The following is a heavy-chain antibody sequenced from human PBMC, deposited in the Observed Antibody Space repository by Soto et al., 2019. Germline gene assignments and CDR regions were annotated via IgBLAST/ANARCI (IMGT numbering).Heavy chain of an antibody. CDR2: ISGSGGST. V-gene: IGHV3-23*01. D-gene: IGHD1-1*01. J-gene: IGHJ4*02. CDR1: GFTFSSYA. Sequence: VGSLRLSCAASGFTFSSYAMSWVRQAPGKGLEWVSAISGSGGSTYYADSVKGRFTISRDNSKNTLYLQMNSLRAEDTAVYYCAKDRNLLARRIWVPNLNDYWGQGTLVTVSS. CDR3: AKDRNLLARRIWVPNLNDY.